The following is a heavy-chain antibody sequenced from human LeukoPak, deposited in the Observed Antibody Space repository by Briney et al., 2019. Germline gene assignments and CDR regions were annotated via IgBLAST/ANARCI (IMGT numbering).Heavy chain of an antibody. V-gene: IGHV1-2*02. Sequence: GASVKVSCKASGYTFTGYYMHWVRQAPGQGLEWMGWINPNSGGTNYAQKFQGRVTMTRDTSISTAYLQWSSLKASDTAMYYCASVYSSSWELYFQHWGQGTLVTVSS. D-gene: IGHD6-13*01. CDR3: ASVYSSSWELYFQH. CDR2: INPNSGGT. CDR1: GYTFTGYY. J-gene: IGHJ1*01.